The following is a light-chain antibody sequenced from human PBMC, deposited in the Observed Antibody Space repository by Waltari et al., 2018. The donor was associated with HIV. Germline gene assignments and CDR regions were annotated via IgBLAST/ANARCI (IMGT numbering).Light chain of an antibody. CDR3: AVWDDTLSNWI. CDR2: MGH. CDR1: DSNVGRNN. J-gene: IGLJ2*01. V-gene: IGLV1-47*01. Sequence: QSLLIQTPPVSETPGQRVIISCSGSDSNVGRNNVYWYQQFPGASPTLLIYMGHQRPSGVPDRFSGSKSGTSASLAISGVRPEDEAEYYCAVWDDTLSNWIFGGGTKLTVL.